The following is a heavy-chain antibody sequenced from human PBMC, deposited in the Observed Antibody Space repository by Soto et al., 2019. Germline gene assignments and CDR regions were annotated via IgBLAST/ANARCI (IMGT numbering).Heavy chain of an antibody. J-gene: IGHJ4*02. Sequence: QVQLQESGPGQVKPSGTLSVSCAVSGGSVSNNNWWSWVRQSPGNGLEWIGEIHHSGGTSYNPSLESRATLSVDKSKNELSLRLNYVTAADTAVYYCTKNSAYALDYWGLGILVTVSS. V-gene: IGHV4-4*02. D-gene: IGHD5-12*01. CDR2: IHHSGGT. CDR3: TKNSAYALDY. CDR1: GGSVSNNNW.